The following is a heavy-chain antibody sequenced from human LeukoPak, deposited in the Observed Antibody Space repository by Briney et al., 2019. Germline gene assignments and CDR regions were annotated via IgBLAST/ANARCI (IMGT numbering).Heavy chain of an antibody. J-gene: IGHJ3*02. CDR2: VFHSGTT. CDR1: GDSLTSHF. V-gene: IGHV4-59*08. Sequence: KPSETLSLTCNASGDSLTSHFWSWIRQTPGKGLEWIGYVFHSGTTNYSPSLKSRVTISLDTSKKQFYLRLASVTAADTAVYYCARRMATVTDAFDIWGRGTMVSVSS. D-gene: IGHD5-24*01. CDR3: ARRMATVTDAFDI.